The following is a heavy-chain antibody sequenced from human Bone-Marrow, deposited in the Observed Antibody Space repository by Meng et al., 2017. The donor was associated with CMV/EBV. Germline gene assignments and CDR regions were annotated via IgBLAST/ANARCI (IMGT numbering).Heavy chain of an antibody. CDR1: GGSISSSSYY. CDR3: ARGGQLANY. D-gene: IGHD6-13*01. Sequence: SETLSLTCTVSGGSISSSSYYCGWIRQPPGKGLEWIGSIYYSGSTYYNPSLKSRVTISVDTSKNQFSLKLSSVTAADTAVYYCARGGQLANYWGQGTLVTVSS. V-gene: IGHV4-39*07. J-gene: IGHJ4*02. CDR2: IYYSGST.